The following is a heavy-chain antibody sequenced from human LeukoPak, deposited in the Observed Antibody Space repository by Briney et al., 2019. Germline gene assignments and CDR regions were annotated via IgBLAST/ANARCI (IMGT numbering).Heavy chain of an antibody. CDR2: INHDGSTT. V-gene: IGHV3-74*01. CDR1: GFTFSSYW. CDR3: VGDRFYGMDV. Sequence: PGGSLRLSCAASGFTFSSYWMHWVRQAPGKGLVWVSRINHDGSTTNYVDSVKGRFTISRDNAKNTLYLQMNSLRAEDTAVFYCVGDRFYGMDVWGQGKTVTVSS. J-gene: IGHJ6*02.